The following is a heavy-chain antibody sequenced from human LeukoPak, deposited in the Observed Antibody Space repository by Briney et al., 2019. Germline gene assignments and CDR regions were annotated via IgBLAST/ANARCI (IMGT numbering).Heavy chain of an antibody. CDR2: ISSAGNTI. V-gene: IGHV3-11*01. CDR1: GFTFNDYY. J-gene: IGHJ3*02. Sequence: GGSLRLSCAASGFTFNDYYMSWIRQAPGRGLEWISYISSAGNTIYYADSVKGRFTISRDNAKDSLYLQMNSLRDEDTAVYYCARSIMYGDHGEDIWGQGTVVAVSS. CDR3: ARSIMYGDHGEDI. D-gene: IGHD4-17*01.